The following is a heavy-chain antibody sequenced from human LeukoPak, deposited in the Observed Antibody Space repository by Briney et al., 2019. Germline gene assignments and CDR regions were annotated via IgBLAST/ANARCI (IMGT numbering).Heavy chain of an antibody. CDR1: GFTFSSHA. CDR3: AEASIATAGILDY. CDR2: ISGSGGSI. Sequence: PGGSLRLSCAASGFTFSSHAMSSVRQAPGKGLEWVSAISGSGGSIYYADSVKGRFTISRDNSKNTLYLQMNGLRAEDTAVYFCAEASIATAGILDYWGQGTLVTVSS. J-gene: IGHJ4*02. D-gene: IGHD6-13*01. V-gene: IGHV3-23*01.